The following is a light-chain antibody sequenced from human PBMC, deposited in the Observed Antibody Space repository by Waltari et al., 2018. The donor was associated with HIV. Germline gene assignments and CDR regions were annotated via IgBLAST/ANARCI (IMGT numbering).Light chain of an antibody. V-gene: IGKV3-15*01. J-gene: IGKJ1*01. CDR2: GAS. CDR1: QSVRYN. CDR3: QQYKIWPPWT. Sequence: EIVMTQSPATLSVSLGETATLSCRASQSVRYNLAWYQQKPGQGPRLLMYGASTRAAGIPARFSASGSGTEFTLTISSLQSEDFAIYYCQQYKIWPPWTFGQGTKVEIK.